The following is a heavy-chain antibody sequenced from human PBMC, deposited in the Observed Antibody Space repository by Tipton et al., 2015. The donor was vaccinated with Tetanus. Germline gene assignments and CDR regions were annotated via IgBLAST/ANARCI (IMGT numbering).Heavy chain of an antibody. CDR2: VYHSGST. V-gene: IGHV4-59*01. CDR1: GGSMSNNY. D-gene: IGHD5-12*01. J-gene: IGHJ4*02. Sequence: TLSLTCTVSGGSMSNNYWSWIRQPPGKGLEWVGYVYHSGSTNYHPSLKSRLTISVDTSKNQFSLNLRSVITADTAVYYCARANNDYPKKGPFDYWGQGILVTVSS. CDR3: ARANNDYPKKGPFDY.